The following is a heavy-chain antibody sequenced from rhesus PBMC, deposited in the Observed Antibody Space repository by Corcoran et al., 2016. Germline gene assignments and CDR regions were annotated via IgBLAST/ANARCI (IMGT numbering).Heavy chain of an antibody. CDR2: IKGNSCGEYT. V-gene: IGHV3-30*02. CDR3: TDGLDF. J-gene: IGHJ6*01. Sequence: EVQLVESGAGLVQPGGSLRLPCAASGCIFRNSGMGWVGQGTGKGGKSGAHIKGNSCGEYTGVDECGKGRFAISRDCSKMNLYPGMKRLKSEGTGVVYLTDGLDFWGQGVLVTVSS. CDR1: GCIFRNSG. D-gene: IGHD1-38*01.